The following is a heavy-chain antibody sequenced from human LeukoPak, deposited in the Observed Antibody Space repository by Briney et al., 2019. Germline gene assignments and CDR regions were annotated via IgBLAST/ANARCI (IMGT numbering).Heavy chain of an antibody. D-gene: IGHD5-12*01. V-gene: IGHV3-21*01. Sequence: PGGSLRLSCAASGFTFSSYSMNWVRQAPGKGLEWVSSISSSSSYIYYADSVKGRFTISRDNAKNSLYLQTNSLRAEDTAVYYCAREGAYSGYDWGNAFDIWGQGTMVTVSS. CDR2: ISSSSSYI. J-gene: IGHJ3*02. CDR1: GFTFSSYS. CDR3: AREGAYSGYDWGNAFDI.